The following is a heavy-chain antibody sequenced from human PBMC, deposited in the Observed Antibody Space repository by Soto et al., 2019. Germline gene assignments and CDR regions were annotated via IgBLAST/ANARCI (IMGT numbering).Heavy chain of an antibody. V-gene: IGHV1-8*01. CDR3: ARWGDYYGSGSYYNLVDY. J-gene: IGHJ4*02. CDR2: MNPNSGNT. D-gene: IGHD3-10*01. CDR1: GYTFTSYY. Sequence: GASVKVSCNASGYTFTSYYINWVRQATGQGLEWMGWMNPNSGNTGYAQKFQGRVTMTRNTSISTAYMELSSLRSEDTAAYYCARWGDYYGSGSYYNLVDYWGQGTLVTVSS.